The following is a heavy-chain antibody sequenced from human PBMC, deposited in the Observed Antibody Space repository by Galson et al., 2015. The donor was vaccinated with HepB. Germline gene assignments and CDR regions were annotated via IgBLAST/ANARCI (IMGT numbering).Heavy chain of an antibody. CDR2: ISYDGSNK. Sequence: SLRLSCAASGFTFSSYAMHWVRQAPGKGLEWVAVISYDGSNKYYADSVKGRFTISRDNSKNTLYLQMNSLRAEDTAVYYCARCDTFGGVITNTLGVDYWGQGTLVTVSS. J-gene: IGHJ4*02. D-gene: IGHD3-16*02. CDR1: GFTFSSYA. V-gene: IGHV3-30-3*01. CDR3: ARCDTFGGVITNTLGVDY.